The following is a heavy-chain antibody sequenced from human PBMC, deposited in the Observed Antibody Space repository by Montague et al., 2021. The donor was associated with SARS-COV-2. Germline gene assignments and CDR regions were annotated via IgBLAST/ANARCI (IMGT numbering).Heavy chain of an antibody. CDR2: IRSKAYGGTT. CDR1: GFTFGDYA. CDR3: TRDRDVVVPAAVYGMDV. Sequence: YLRLSCAASGFTFGDYAMSWVRQAPGKGLEWVGFIRSKAYGGTTEYAASVKGRFTISRDDSKSIAYLQMNSLKTEDTAVYYCTRDRDVVVPAAVYGMDVWGQGTTVTVSS. V-gene: IGHV3-49*04. J-gene: IGHJ6*02. D-gene: IGHD2-2*01.